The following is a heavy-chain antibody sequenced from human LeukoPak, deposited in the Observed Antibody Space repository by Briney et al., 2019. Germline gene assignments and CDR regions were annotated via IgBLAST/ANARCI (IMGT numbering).Heavy chain of an antibody. CDR3: ARAIVVTAAPDS. Sequence: PSQTLSLTCTVSGDSISSGDFYWSWIRQHPGKGLEWIGYIFHTGTTYYNPSLKSRVAISLDTSKNQFSLNLTPVTAADTAVYFCARAIVVTAAPDSWGQGTLVTVSS. CDR2: IFHTGTT. CDR1: GDSISSGDFY. V-gene: IGHV4-31*03. J-gene: IGHJ4*02. D-gene: IGHD2-21*02.